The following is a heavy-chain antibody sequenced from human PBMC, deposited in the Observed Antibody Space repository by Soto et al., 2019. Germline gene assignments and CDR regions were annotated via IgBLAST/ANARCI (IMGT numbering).Heavy chain of an antibody. J-gene: IGHJ4*02. CDR1: GFTFSNAW. CDR3: TTDLGIVGPAGQGNYFDY. V-gene: IGHV3-15*01. D-gene: IGHD2-2*03. CDR2: IKSKTDGGTT. Sequence: GGSLRLSCAASGFTFSNAWMSWVRQAPGKGPEWVGRIKSKTDGGTTDYAAPVKGRFTISRDDSKNTLYLQMNSLKTEDTAVYYCTTDLGIVGPAGQGNYFDYWGQGTLVTVSS.